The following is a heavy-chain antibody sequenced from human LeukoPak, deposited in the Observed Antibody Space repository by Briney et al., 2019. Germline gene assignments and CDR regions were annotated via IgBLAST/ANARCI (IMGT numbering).Heavy chain of an antibody. J-gene: IGHJ3*02. V-gene: IGHV4-30-2*01. D-gene: IGHD3-10*01. Sequence: SQTLSLTCTVSGGSISSGGYYWSWIRQPPGKGLEWIGYIYHSGSTYYNPSLKSRVTISVDTSKNQFSLKLSSVTAADTAVYYCARDIRYYGTRWGAFDIWGQGTMVTVSS. CDR3: ARDIRYYGTRWGAFDI. CDR1: GGSISSGGYY. CDR2: IYHSGST.